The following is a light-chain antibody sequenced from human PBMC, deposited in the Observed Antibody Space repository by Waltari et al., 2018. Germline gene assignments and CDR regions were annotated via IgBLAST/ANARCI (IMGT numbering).Light chain of an antibody. J-gene: IGLJ2*01. CDR2: TNK. Sequence: QSVLTQPPSASGTPGQRVTISCSGSSSNIGSNTVNWYQQLPGTAPKLFIYTNKQRPQGVPDRFSGSKSGTSASLAISGLRSEDEADYYCAAWDDSLNVVLFGGGTKLTVL. CDR1: SSNIGSNT. V-gene: IGLV1-44*01. CDR3: AAWDDSLNVVL.